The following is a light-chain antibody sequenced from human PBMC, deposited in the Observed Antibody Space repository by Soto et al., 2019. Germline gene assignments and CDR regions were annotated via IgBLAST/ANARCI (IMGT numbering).Light chain of an antibody. J-gene: IGKJ4*01. CDR1: QFVSTN. CDR3: QQFNNWPPLT. CDR2: SAS. Sequence: EVVMTQSPATLSVSPGERATLSGRVSQFVSTNLAWYQQKPGQAPRLLIYSASTRATGIPARFSGSGSGTEFTLTISSLQSEDSAVYYCQQFNNWPPLTFGGGTKVEIK. V-gene: IGKV3-15*01.